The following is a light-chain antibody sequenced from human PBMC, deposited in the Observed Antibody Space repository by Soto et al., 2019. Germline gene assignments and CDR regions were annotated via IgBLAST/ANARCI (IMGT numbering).Light chain of an antibody. J-gene: IGKJ1*01. CDR3: QQYNNWPRT. Sequence: EIVMTQSPATLSVSPGERATLSCRASQSVSSNLAWYQQKPGQAPRLLIYSASTRATGIPARFSGSGSGTEFTLTISSLQSEDFALYYCQQYNNWPRTFGQGTKVDIK. V-gene: IGKV3-15*01. CDR1: QSVSSN. CDR2: SAS.